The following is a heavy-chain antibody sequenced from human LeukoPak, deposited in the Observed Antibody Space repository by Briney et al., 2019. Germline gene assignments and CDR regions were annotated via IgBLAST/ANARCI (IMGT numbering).Heavy chain of an antibody. CDR3: ARDRSGSSYYVH. Sequence: ASVKVSCKASGYSFTSYGISWVRQAPGQGPEWMGWISANSGNTKYPQKFQGRVTMTTDTSTSTAYMELRSLRSDDTAVYYCARDRSGSSYYVHWGQGTLVTVSS. CDR2: ISANSGNT. J-gene: IGHJ4*02. V-gene: IGHV1-18*01. D-gene: IGHD2-15*01. CDR1: GYSFTSYG.